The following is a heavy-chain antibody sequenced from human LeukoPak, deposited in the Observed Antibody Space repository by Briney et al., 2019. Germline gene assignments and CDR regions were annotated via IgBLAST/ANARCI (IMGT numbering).Heavy chain of an antibody. J-gene: IGHJ6*03. CDR3: TTDFPFSYDFWSGYNYYYYYYMDV. CDR1: GFTFSNAW. V-gene: IGHV3-15*01. CDR2: IKSKTDGGTT. Sequence: PGGSLRLSCAASGFTFSNAWLSWVRQAPGKGLEWVGRIKSKTDGGTTDYAAPVKGRFTISRDDSKNTLYLQMNSLKTEDTAVYYCTTDFPFSYDFWSGYNYYYYYYMDVWGKGTTVTVSS. D-gene: IGHD3-3*01.